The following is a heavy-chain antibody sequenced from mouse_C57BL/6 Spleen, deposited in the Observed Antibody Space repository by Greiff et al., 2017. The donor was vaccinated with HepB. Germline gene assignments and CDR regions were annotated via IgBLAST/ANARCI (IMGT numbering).Heavy chain of an antibody. CDR2: IDPETGGT. V-gene: IGHV1-15*01. CDR1: GYTFTDYE. Sequence: QVQLQQSGAELVRPGASVTLSCKASGYTFTDYEMHWVKQTPVHGLEWIGAIDPETGGTAYNQKFKGKAILTADKSSSTAYMELRSLTSEDSAVYYCTRQLRLGVFAYWGQGTLVTVSA. J-gene: IGHJ3*01. D-gene: IGHD3-2*02. CDR3: TRQLRLGVFAY.